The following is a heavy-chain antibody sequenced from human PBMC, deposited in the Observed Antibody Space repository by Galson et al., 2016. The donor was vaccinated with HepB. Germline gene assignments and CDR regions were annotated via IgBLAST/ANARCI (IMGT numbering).Heavy chain of an antibody. CDR1: GFRFSSYG. J-gene: IGHJ4*02. D-gene: IGHD3-10*01. CDR2: ILYDGSKK. Sequence: SLRLSCAASGFRFSSYGMHWVRQASGKGLECVAVILYDGSKKYYADSVKGRFTISRDTSKNTLYLQMNSLRAEDTAVYYCAKDPYYYGSGIDLSFDYWGQGTLVTVSS. V-gene: IGHV3-30*18. CDR3: AKDPYYYGSGIDLSFDY.